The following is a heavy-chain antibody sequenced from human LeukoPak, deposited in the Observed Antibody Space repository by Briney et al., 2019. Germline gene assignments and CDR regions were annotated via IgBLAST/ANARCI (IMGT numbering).Heavy chain of an antibody. CDR1: GYTFTAYY. Sequence: ASVKVSCKASGYTFTAYYMHWVRQAPGQGLEWMGWINPNSGGTNYAQKFQGRVTMTRDTPISTAYMELSRLRSDDTAVYYCASPLMLRGIRTYYVDYWGQGTLVTVSS. D-gene: IGHD3-10*01. V-gene: IGHV1-2*02. J-gene: IGHJ4*02. CDR2: INPNSGGT. CDR3: ASPLMLRGIRTYYVDY.